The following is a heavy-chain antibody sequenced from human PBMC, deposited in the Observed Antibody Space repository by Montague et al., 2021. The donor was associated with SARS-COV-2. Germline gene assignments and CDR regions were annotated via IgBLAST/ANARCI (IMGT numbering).Heavy chain of an antibody. CDR1: GDSVSRNAIA. Sequence: CAISGDSVSRNAIAWNWFRQSPSRGLEWLGRTFYRSEWNYHYADSVKSRITIDPDTSKNQVSLQLRSVTPEDTAVYYCARVRRLRRGMDVWGQGTTVTVSS. CDR2: TFYRSEWNY. CDR3: ARVRRLRRGMDV. J-gene: IGHJ6*02. V-gene: IGHV6-1*01.